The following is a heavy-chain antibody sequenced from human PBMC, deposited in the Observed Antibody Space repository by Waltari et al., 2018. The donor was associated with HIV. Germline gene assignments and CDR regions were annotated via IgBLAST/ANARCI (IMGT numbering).Heavy chain of an antibody. D-gene: IGHD2-15*01. CDR2: ISRTSNTI. J-gene: IGHJ6*02. V-gene: IGHV3-48*04. CDR3: AKEVVALPHYYYYGLDV. CDR1: GFTFSSYS. Sequence: EVQLVESGGGLVQPGGSLRLSCAASGFTFSSYSMNWVRQAPGEGLGWVSYISRTSNTIYYADSVKGRFTGSRDNAKNSLSLQMNSLRAEDTAVYFCAKEVVALPHYYYYGLDVWGQGTTVTVSS.